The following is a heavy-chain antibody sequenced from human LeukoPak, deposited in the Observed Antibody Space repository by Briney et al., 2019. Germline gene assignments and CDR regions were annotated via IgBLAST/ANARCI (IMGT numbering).Heavy chain of an antibody. Sequence: ASVKVSCKASGGTFSSYAISWVRQAPGQGLEWMGRIIPILGIANYAQKFQGRVTITTDESTSTAYMELSSLRSEDTAVYYCARTVTNYDFWSGYSDYWGQGTLVTVSS. CDR3: ARTVTNYDFWSGYSDY. J-gene: IGHJ4*02. D-gene: IGHD3-3*01. V-gene: IGHV1-69*04. CDR2: IIPILGIA. CDR1: GGTFSSYA.